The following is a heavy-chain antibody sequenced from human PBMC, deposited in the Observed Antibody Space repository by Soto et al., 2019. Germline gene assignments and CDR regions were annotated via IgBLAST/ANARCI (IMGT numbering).Heavy chain of an antibody. CDR3: ARAQGNIVATGHFDL. CDR1: GFTVSSNY. J-gene: IGHJ2*01. CDR2: IYSGGST. V-gene: IGHV3-66*01. Sequence: EVLLVESGGGLVQPGGSLRLSCAASGFTVSSNYLSWVRQAPGKGLEWVSVIYSGGSTYYAESVKGRFTISRDNSKNTLYLQMNSLRAEDTAVYYCARAQGNIVATGHFDLWGRGTLVTVSS. D-gene: IGHD5-12*01.